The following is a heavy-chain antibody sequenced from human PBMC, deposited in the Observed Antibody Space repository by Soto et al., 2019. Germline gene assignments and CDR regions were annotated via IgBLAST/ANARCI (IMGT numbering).Heavy chain of an antibody. CDR3: ASGRGEYCSGGSCYGDAFDI. CDR2: ISSSGSTI. D-gene: IGHD2-15*01. CDR1: GFSFSDSY. Sequence: KPGGSLRLSCAASGFSFSDSYMSWIRQAPGKGLEWVSYISSSGSTIYYADSVKGRFTISRDNAKKSLYLQMNSLRAEDTAVYYCASGRGEYCSGGSCYGDAFDIWGQGTMVTVSS. J-gene: IGHJ3*02. V-gene: IGHV3-11*01.